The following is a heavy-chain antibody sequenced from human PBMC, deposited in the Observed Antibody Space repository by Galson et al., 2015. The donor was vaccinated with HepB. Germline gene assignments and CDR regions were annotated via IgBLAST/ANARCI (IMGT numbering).Heavy chain of an antibody. CDR2: IKQDGSEK. Sequence: SLRLSCAASGFTFSSYEMNWVRQAPGKGLEWVANIKQDGSEKYYVDSVKGRFTISRDNAKNSLYLQMNSLRAEDTAVYYCARGIGVRQWLVPGWDYWGQGTLVTVSS. CDR1: GFTFSSYE. CDR3: ARGIGVRQWLVPGWDY. D-gene: IGHD6-19*01. J-gene: IGHJ4*02. V-gene: IGHV3-7*03.